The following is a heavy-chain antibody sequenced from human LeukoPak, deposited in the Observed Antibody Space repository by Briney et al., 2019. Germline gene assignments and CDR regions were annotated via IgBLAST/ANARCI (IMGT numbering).Heavy chain of an antibody. CDR1: GFTFSDYA. CDR2: ISGSGGST. CDR3: ATFNRGGDSSRGHY. Sequence: GGSLRLSCAASGFTFSDYAMAWVRQAPGKGLEWVLAISGSGGSTYYADSVKGRFTISRDNSKNALYLQMNSLRAEDTAVYYCATFNRGGDSSRGHYWSQGTLVTVSS. D-gene: IGHD6-13*01. J-gene: IGHJ4*02. V-gene: IGHV3-23*01.